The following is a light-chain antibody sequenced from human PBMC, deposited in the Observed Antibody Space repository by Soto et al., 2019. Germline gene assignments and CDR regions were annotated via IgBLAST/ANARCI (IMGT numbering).Light chain of an antibody. CDR1: QSVSSN. CDR2: GAS. CDR3: QQYGTSLT. V-gene: IGKV3-20*01. Sequence: EIVMTQSPATLSVSPGESATLSCRASQSVSSNLAWYQQKPGQAPRLLIYGASSRATGIPDRFSGSGSGTDFTLTISRLEPEESAVYYCQQYGTSLTCGGGTKVDIK. J-gene: IGKJ4*01.